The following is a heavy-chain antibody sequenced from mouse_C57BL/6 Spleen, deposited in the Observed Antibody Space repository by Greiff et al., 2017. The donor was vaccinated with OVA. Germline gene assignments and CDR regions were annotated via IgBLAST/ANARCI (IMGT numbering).Heavy chain of an antibody. CDR3: ARNYDGYAMDY. Sequence: EVQLVESGGGLVKPGGSLKLSCAASGFTFSSYTMSWVRQTPEKRLEWVATISGGGGNTYYPDSVKGRFTISRDNAKNTLYLQMSSLRSEDTALYYCARNYDGYAMDYWGQGTSVTVSS. CDR2: ISGGGGNT. CDR1: GFTFSSYT. V-gene: IGHV5-9*01. J-gene: IGHJ4*01. D-gene: IGHD2-3*01.